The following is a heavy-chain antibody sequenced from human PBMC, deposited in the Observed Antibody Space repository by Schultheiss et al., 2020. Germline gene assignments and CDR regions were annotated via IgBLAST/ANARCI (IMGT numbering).Heavy chain of an antibody. Sequence: GGSLRLSCSASGFTFSSYAMHWVRQAPGKGLEYVSAISSNGGSTYYADSVKGRFTISRDNAKNTLYLQMNSLRAEDTAVYYCARVDFWSGYDYWGQGTLVTVSS. V-gene: IGHV3-64*04. CDR2: ISSNGGST. D-gene: IGHD3-3*01. CDR3: ARVDFWSGYDY. CDR1: GFTFSSYA. J-gene: IGHJ4*02.